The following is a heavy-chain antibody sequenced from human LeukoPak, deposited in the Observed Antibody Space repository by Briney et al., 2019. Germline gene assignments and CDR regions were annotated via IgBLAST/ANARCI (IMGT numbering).Heavy chain of an antibody. CDR2: IYSGGST. J-gene: IGHJ4*02. V-gene: IGHV3-53*01. Sequence: GGSLRLSCAASGFTVGSSYMGWVRQAPGKGLEWVSVIYSGGSTYYADSMKGRFTLSRDNSKNTLYLQMNSLRAEDTAVYYCAKLSGSYYDADYWGQGTLVTVSS. CDR1: GFTVGSSY. D-gene: IGHD1-26*01. CDR3: AKLSGSYYDADY.